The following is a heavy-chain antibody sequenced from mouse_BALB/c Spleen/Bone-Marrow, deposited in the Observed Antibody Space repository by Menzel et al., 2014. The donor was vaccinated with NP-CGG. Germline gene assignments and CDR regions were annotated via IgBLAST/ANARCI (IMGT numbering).Heavy chain of an antibody. D-gene: IGHD2-4*01. CDR2: IDPANGNT. V-gene: IGHV14-3*02. J-gene: IGHJ3*01. CDR1: GFNIKDTY. Sequence: EVQLQQSGAELVKPGASVKLSCTASGFNIKDTYMHWVKQRSEQGLEWIGRIDPANGNTKYDPKFQGKATITADTSSNTAYLQLSSLTSEDTAVYYCAGLRPRFEFAYWGQGTLVTVSA. CDR3: AGLRPRFEFAY.